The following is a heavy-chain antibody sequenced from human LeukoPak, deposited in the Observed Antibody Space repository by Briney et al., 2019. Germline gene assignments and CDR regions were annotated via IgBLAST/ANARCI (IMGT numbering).Heavy chain of an antibody. CDR3: ARVAPYYDFWSGYDDAFDI. Sequence: PSETLSLTCSVSGGSMSPYYWNWIRQPPGKGLEWIGYQYYSGSTNYNPSLKSRVTISVDTSKNQFSLKLSSVTAADTAVYYCARVAPYYDFWSGYDDAFDIRGQGTMVTVSS. CDR2: QYYSGST. D-gene: IGHD3-3*01. J-gene: IGHJ3*02. CDR1: GGSMSPYY. V-gene: IGHV4-59*01.